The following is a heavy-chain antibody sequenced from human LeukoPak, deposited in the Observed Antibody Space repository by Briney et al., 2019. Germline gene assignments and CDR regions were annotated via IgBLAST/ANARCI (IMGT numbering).Heavy chain of an antibody. CDR2: IYPGDSGT. CDR3: ARGSIVGATKNYFDY. CDR1: GYSFTSYW. V-gene: IGHV5-51*01. D-gene: IGHD1-26*01. J-gene: IGHJ4*02. Sequence: GESLQISCKGSGYSFTSYWIGWVRQMPGKGLEWMGIIYPGDSGTRYSPSFQGQVTISADKSISTAYLQWSSLKASDTAMYYCARGSIVGATKNYFDYWGQGTLVTVSS.